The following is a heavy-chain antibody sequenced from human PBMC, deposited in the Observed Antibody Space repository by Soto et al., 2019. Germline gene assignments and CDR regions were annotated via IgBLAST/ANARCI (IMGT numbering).Heavy chain of an antibody. J-gene: IGHJ4*02. V-gene: IGHV3-30-3*01. D-gene: IGHD4-17*01. CDR2: ISYDGSNK. CDR3: AREAHYGGTDFDY. Sequence: WGSLRLSCAASGFTFSSYAMHWVRQAPGKGLEWVAVISYDGSNKYYADSVKGRFTISRDNSKNTLYLQMNSLRAEDTAVYYCAREAHYGGTDFDYWGQGTLVTVSS. CDR1: GFTFSSYA.